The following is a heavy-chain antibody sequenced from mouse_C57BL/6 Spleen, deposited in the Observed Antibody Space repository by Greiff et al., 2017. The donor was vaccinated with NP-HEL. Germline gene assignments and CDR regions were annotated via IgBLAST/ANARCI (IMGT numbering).Heavy chain of an antibody. J-gene: IGHJ2*01. CDR1: GYAFSSYW. CDR2: IYPGDGDT. V-gene: IGHV1-80*01. Sequence: QVQLQQSGAELVKPGASVKISCKASGYAFSSYWMTWVKQRPGTGLEWIGQIYPGDGDTNYNGKFKGKATLTADKSSSTAYMQLSSLTSEDSAVDYCARISTMVTLDYWGQGTTLTVSS. CDR3: ARISTMVTLDY. D-gene: IGHD2-2*01.